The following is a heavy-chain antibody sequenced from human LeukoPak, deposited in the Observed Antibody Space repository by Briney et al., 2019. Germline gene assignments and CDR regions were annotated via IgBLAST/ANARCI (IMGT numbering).Heavy chain of an antibody. J-gene: IGHJ3*02. Sequence: PGGSLRLSCAASGFTFSSYSMNWVRQAPGKGLEWVSSISSSSSYIYYADSVKGRFTISRDNAKNSLYLQMNSLRAEDTAVYYCARDLEDIVATNDAFDIWGQGTMVTVSS. V-gene: IGHV3-21*01. CDR1: GFTFSSYS. CDR2: ISSSSSYI. CDR3: ARDLEDIVATNDAFDI. D-gene: IGHD5-12*01.